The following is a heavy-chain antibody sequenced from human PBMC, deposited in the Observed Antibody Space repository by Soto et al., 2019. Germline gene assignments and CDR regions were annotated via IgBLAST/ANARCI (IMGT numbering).Heavy chain of an antibody. V-gene: IGHV4-59*08. Sequence: SETLSLTCTVSGGSISGYYWSWIRQSPEKGLEYIGYISYSGSTNYNPSLKSRVTISLDTSKNQFSLKLSSVTAADTAIYYCASLNFDILTGYYAFDLWGQGTMVTVSS. CDR3: ASLNFDILTGYYAFDL. CDR2: ISYSGST. CDR1: GGSISGYY. D-gene: IGHD3-9*01. J-gene: IGHJ3*01.